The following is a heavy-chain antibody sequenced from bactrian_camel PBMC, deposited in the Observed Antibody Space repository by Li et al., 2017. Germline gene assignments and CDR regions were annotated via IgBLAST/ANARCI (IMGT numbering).Heavy chain of an antibody. CDR1: GFTLSNYD. V-gene: IGHV3S40*01. D-gene: IGHD3*01. CDR2: IGSGGDST. Sequence: VQLVESGGGLAQPGGSLRLSCAASGFTLSNYDIVWVRQAPGKGLEWVSDIGSGGDSTSYADSVKGRFTISRDNAENSVYLQLNSLKTEDMAMYYCTKGDYCTESWCYSMDTWGKGTQVTVS. J-gene: IGHJ7*01.